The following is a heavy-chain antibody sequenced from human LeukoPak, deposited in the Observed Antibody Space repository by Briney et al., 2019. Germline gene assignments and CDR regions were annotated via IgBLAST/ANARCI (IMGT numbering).Heavy chain of an antibody. CDR1: GLSLSTSGVG. D-gene: IGHD3-22*01. CDR2: IYWDDLK. CDR3: ARYYSDNSGYYRFDY. V-gene: IGHV2-5*02. Sequence: SGPTLVKPTQTLTLTCTFSGLSLSTSGVGVGWIRQPPGKALEWLALIYWDDLKRYIPSLQSRLTITKDTSKNQVVLTVTNMDPVDTATYFCARYYSDNSGYYRFDYWGQGTLVTVSS. J-gene: IGHJ4*02.